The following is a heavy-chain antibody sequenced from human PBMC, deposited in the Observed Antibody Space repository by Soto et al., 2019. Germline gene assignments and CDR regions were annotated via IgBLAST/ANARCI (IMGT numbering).Heavy chain of an antibody. CDR2: IDPKSGGP. CDR1: GPTFITYF. J-gene: IGHJ4*02. V-gene: IGHV1-2*02. Sequence: QLQLVQSGAQVTKPGASVKVSCRISGPTFITYFIHWVRQAPGQGLEWMGWIDPKSGGPNYEQKFRGRVTMTRDTSINTAYMDLNRLTSDDTDMYYCARVSVDVPEWGQGTLITVSS. D-gene: IGHD5-12*01. CDR3: ARVSVDVPE.